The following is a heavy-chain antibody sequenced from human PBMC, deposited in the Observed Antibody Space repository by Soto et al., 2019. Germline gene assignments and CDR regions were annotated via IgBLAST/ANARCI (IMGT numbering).Heavy chain of an antibody. CDR3: ARDHDGRFLDFAAFDI. CDR2: IYYSGST. D-gene: IGHD3-3*01. J-gene: IGHJ3*02. Sequence: SETLSLTCTVSGGSISSGGYYWSWIRQHPGKGLEWIGYIYYSGSTYYNPSLKSRVTISVDTSKNQFSLKLSSVTAADTAVYYCARDHDGRFLDFAAFDIWGQGTMVTVSS. V-gene: IGHV4-31*03. CDR1: GGSISSGGYY.